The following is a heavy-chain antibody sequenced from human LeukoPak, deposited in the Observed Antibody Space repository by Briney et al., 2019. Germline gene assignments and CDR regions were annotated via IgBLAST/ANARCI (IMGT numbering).Heavy chain of an antibody. D-gene: IGHD3-3*01. CDR2: IYYSGST. CDR1: GGSISSYY. Sequence: SETLSLTCTVSGGSISSYYWSWIRQPPGKGLEWIGYIYYSGSTNYNPSLKSRVTISVDTSKNQFSLKLSSVTAADTAVYYCARVEITIFGVVIPGAFDYWGQGTLVTVSS. J-gene: IGHJ4*02. CDR3: ARVEITIFGVVIPGAFDY. V-gene: IGHV4-59*01.